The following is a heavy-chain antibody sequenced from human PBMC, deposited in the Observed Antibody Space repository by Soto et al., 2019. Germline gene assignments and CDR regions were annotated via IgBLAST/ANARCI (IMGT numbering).Heavy chain of an antibody. J-gene: IGHJ3*02. CDR2: IYYSGST. CDR1: GYSISSSNW. D-gene: IGHD6-19*01. Sequence: QVQLQESGPGLVKPSDTLSLTCAVSGYSISSSNWWGWIRQPPGKGLEWIGYIYYSGSTYYNPSLKSRVTRSVDTSKNQFSLKLSSVTAVDTAVYYCARKGGPSSGWYHAFDIWGQGTMVTVSS. V-gene: IGHV4-28*01. CDR3: ARKGGPSSGWYHAFDI.